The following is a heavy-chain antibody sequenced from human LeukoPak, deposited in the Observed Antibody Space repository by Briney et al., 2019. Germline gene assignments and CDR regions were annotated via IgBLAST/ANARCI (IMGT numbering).Heavy chain of an antibody. V-gene: IGHV3-23*01. D-gene: IGHD3-10*01. CDR3: AKEKIRTYYYGSGTSYYFDY. CDR2: ISGSGGST. Sequence: GGSLRLSCAASGFTFSSYGMSWVRQAPGKGLEWVSAISGSGGSTYYADSVKGRFTISRDNSKNTLYLQMNSLRAEDTAVYYCAKEKIRTYYYGSGTSYYFDYWGQGTLVTVSS. J-gene: IGHJ4*02. CDR1: GFTFSSYG.